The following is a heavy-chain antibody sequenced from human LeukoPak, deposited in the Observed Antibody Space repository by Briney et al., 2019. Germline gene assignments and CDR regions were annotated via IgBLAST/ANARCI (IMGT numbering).Heavy chain of an antibody. Sequence: GGSLRLSCAASGFTFSSYEMNWVRQAPGKGLEWVAKINRDASEKYYVDSVKGRFTISRDNAKNSLYLLLNSLRAEDTAVYHCARDATPYDSSGYYDAIDIWGQGTMVTVSS. V-gene: IGHV3-7*01. CDR1: GFTFSSYE. CDR3: ARDATPYDSSGYYDAIDI. D-gene: IGHD3-22*01. J-gene: IGHJ3*02. CDR2: INRDASEK.